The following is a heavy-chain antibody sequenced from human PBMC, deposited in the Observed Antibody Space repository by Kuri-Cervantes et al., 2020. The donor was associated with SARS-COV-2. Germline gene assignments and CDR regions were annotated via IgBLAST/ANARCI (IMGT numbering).Heavy chain of an antibody. CDR2: IYPGDSDT. CDR3: ARRAYGEEVDYYYMDV. J-gene: IGHJ6*03. D-gene: IGHD4-17*01. V-gene: IGHV5-51*01. Sequence: GGSLRLSCKGSGYSFTNYWIGWVRQMPGKGLEWMGIIYPGDSDTRYSPSFQGQVTISADKSINTAFLQWSSLKASDTAIYYCARRAYGEEVDYYYMDVWGKGPRSPLL. CDR1: GYSFTNYW.